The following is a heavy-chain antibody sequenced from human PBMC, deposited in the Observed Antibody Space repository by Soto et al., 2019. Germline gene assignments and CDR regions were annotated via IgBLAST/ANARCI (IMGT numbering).Heavy chain of an antibody. CDR1: GDSIGSGDYY. J-gene: IGHJ5*02. CDR3: ARGSTFYGFVT. CDR2: IYYIGTT. V-gene: IGHV4-30-4*01. D-gene: IGHD3-10*01. Sequence: QVQLQESGPRLVKPSQTLSLTCTVSGDSIGSGDYYWTWIRQPTGKGLEWSGYIYYIGTTFSNPSLGSRVTISVDTSKHQFSLRVTAVTAADTAVYYCARGSTFYGFVTWGQGTLIPVSS.